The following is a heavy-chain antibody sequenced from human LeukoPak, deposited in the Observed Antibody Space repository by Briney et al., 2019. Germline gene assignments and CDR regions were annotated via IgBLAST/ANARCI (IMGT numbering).Heavy chain of an antibody. V-gene: IGHV4-34*01. J-gene: IGHJ4*02. Sequence: SETLSLTCGVSGTSFTSYYWSWIRQTPGKGLEWIGEVNHSGYTNVNPSFKSRVTISVDTSKNQFSLMMTSVTAADTAVYFCARMTTGHDYWGQGTLVTVSS. CDR1: GTSFTSYY. CDR2: VNHSGYT. D-gene: IGHD4-17*01. CDR3: ARMTTGHDY.